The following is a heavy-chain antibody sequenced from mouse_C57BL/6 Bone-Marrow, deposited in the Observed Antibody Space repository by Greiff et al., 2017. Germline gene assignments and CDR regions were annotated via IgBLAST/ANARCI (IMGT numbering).Heavy chain of an antibody. CDR2: IDPSDSET. Sequence: VQLQQSGAELVRPGSSVKLSCKASGYTFTSYWMHWVKQRPIQGLEWIGNIDPSDSETHYNQTFKDKATLTVDKSSSTAYMQLSSLTSEDSAVYYCARLGASTGSSYEDAMDYWGQGTSVTVSS. CDR1: GYTFTSYW. D-gene: IGHD1-1*01. V-gene: IGHV1-52*01. J-gene: IGHJ4*01. CDR3: ARLGASTGSSYEDAMDY.